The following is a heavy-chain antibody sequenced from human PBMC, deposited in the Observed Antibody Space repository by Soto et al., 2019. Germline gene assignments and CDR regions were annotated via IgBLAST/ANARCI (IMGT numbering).Heavy chain of an antibody. V-gene: IGHV4-61*01. CDR2: TYYSGST. CDR1: GGSVSSGSYY. Sequence: SETLSLTCTVSGGSVSSGSYYWSWIRQPPGKGLEWIGYTYYSGSTNYNPSLKSRVTISVDTSKNQFSLKLSSVTAADTAVYYCARDFPNGGMDGWGQGTTVTGSS. J-gene: IGHJ6*02. D-gene: IGHD2-8*01. CDR3: ARDFPNGGMDG.